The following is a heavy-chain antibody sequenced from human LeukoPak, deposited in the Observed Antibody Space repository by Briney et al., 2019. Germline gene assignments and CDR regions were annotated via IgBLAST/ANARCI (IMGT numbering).Heavy chain of an antibody. J-gene: IGHJ5*02. D-gene: IGHD4-17*01. CDR3: TRDTGTTGEVKFDP. Sequence: SETLSLTCSVSGASITGYYWSWIRQPAGKGLEWIGRIYTSGSTTYNPSLKSRVTMSVDTSKSQFSLNLMSVTAADTAVYYCTRDTGTTGEVKFDPWGQGTLVTVSS. V-gene: IGHV4-4*07. CDR1: GASITGYY. CDR2: IYTSGST.